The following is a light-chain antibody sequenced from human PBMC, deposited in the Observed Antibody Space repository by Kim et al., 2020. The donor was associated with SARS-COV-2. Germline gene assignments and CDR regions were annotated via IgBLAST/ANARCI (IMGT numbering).Light chain of an antibody. Sequence: ATLNCKSSQTVLYNSNNKNYLAWYQQKPGQPPKLLIYWASTRESGVPDRFSGSGSGTDFTLTISSLQAEDVAVYYCQQYYSTTLTFGGGTKVDIK. CDR1: QTVLYNSNNKNY. CDR3: QQYYSTTLT. V-gene: IGKV4-1*01. CDR2: WAS. J-gene: IGKJ4*01.